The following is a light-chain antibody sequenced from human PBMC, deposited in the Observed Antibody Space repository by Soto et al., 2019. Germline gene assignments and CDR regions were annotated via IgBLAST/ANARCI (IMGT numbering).Light chain of an antibody. CDR2: SNT. CDR3: AAWADSLKGPV. Sequence: QSVLTQPPSASGTPGQRVTISCSGSYSNIGSNTVHWYQQLPGTAPKLLIYSNTERPSGVPARFSGSKSGTSASLAISGLQSEDEADYYCAAWADSLKGPVFGGGTQLTVL. J-gene: IGLJ2*01. V-gene: IGLV1-44*01. CDR1: YSNIGSNT.